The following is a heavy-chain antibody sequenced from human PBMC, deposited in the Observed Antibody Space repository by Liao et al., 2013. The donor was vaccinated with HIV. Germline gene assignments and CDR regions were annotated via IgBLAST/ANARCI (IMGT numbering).Heavy chain of an antibody. CDR3: ARGGTTVTTSGYFDF. CDR1: GGSISTYY. J-gene: IGHJ4*02. V-gene: IGHV4-59*01. D-gene: IGHD4-17*01. CDR2: IYHSETT. Sequence: QVQLQESGPGLVKPSETLSLSCTVSGGSISTYYWTWIRQVPGKGLESIGYIYHSETTNYNPSLKSRLTISVDTSKNQFSLRLTSLTPADTAVYYCARGGTTVTTSGYFDFWGQGTLVTVSS.